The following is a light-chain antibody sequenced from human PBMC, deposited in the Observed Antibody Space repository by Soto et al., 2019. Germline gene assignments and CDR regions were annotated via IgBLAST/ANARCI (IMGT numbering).Light chain of an antibody. CDR2: DVT. V-gene: IGLV2-14*01. J-gene: IGLJ1*01. Sequence: QSALTQPASVSGSPRQSITISCTGTSSDVGGYNYVSWYQQHPVKAPKLMIYDVTNRPSGVSDRFSGSKSGNTASLTISGLQAEDEADYYCSSYTSSSTLYVFGTGTKVTVL. CDR3: SSYTSSSTLYV. CDR1: SSDVGGYNY.